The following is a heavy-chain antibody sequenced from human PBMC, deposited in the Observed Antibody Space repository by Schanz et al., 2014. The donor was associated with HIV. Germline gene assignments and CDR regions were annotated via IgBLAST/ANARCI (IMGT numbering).Heavy chain of an antibody. D-gene: IGHD6-19*01. Sequence: VHLSESGGGLVQPGGSLRLSCVASGFTFSTYAMSWVRQAPGKGLEWVSGMRGSDDSTFYADSVKGRFTISRDNSKNTLYFQMNSLRAEDTAIYYCAKTSYGWYFDYWGQGTLVTVSS. CDR1: GFTFSTYA. CDR2: MRGSDDST. CDR3: AKTSYGWYFDY. J-gene: IGHJ4*02. V-gene: IGHV3-23*01.